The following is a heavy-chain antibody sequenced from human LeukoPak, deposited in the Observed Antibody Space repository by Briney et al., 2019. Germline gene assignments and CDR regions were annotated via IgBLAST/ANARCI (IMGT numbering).Heavy chain of an antibody. CDR3: AELGITMIGGV. D-gene: IGHD3-10*02. Sequence: GRSLRLSCAASGFTFSSYELNWVRQAPGKGLEWVSYISSSGSTIYYADSVRGRFTISRDNAKNSLYLQMNSLRAEDTAVYYCAELGITMIGGVWGKGTTVTISS. CDR1: GFTFSSYE. J-gene: IGHJ6*04. V-gene: IGHV3-48*03. CDR2: ISSSGSTI.